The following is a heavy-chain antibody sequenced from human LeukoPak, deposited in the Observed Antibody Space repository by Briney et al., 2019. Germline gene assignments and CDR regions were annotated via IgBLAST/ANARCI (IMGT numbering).Heavy chain of an antibody. Sequence: PGGSLRLSCVASEITFYTFWMHLVRQAPGKGLVWVARVDRDGSNTNYADSVKGRFTVSRDNSKNALYLEMNSLRVEDTAVYYCAGGGFSGFDRWGQGVLVSVSS. CDR1: EITFYTFW. V-gene: IGHV3-74*01. CDR2: VDRDGSNT. J-gene: IGHJ4*02. D-gene: IGHD5-12*01. CDR3: AGGGFSGFDR.